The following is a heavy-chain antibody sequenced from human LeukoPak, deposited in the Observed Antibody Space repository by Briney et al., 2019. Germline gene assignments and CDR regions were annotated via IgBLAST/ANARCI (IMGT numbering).Heavy chain of an antibody. D-gene: IGHD4-11*01. CDR3: ARDGGYSNPYYYYYYYMDF. CDR1: GGSISSSSYY. J-gene: IGHJ6*03. V-gene: IGHV4-39*07. CDR2: IYYSGST. Sequence: PSETLSLTCTVSGGSISSSSYYWGWIRQPPGKGLEWIGSIYYSGSTYYNPSLKSRVTISVDTSENHFSLKLSSVTAADTAVYYCARDGGYSNPYYYYYYYMDFWGKGTTVTVSS.